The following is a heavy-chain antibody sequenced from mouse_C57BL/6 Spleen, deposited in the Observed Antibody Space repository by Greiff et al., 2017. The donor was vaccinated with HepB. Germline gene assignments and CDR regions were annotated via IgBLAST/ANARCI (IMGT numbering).Heavy chain of an antibody. Sequence: VQLQQSGAELVKPGASVKLSCKASGYTFTSYWMHWVKQRPGRGLEWIGRIDPNSGGTKYNEKFKSKATLTVDKPSSTAYMQLISLTSEDSAVYYCASAGYYSNVYFDVWDTGTTFTVSS. CDR1: GYTFTSYW. D-gene: IGHD2-5*01. V-gene: IGHV1-72*01. CDR3: ASAGYYSNVYFDV. CDR2: IDPNSGGT. J-gene: IGHJ1*03.